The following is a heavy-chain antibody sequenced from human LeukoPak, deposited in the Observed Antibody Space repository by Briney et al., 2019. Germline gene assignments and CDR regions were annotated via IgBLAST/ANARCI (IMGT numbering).Heavy chain of an antibody. Sequence: SGPTLVNPTQTLTLTCTFSGLSLSTSGVGVGWIRQPPGKALEWLALIYWNDDQRYSPSLNSRLTITKDTSNNQVVLTMTNMDPVDTATYYCAHRRRYCSSTSCPNWFDPWGQGTLVTVSS. J-gene: IGHJ5*02. CDR3: AHRRRYCSSTSCPNWFDP. CDR1: GLSLSTSGVG. CDR2: IYWNDDQ. V-gene: IGHV2-5*01. D-gene: IGHD2-2*01.